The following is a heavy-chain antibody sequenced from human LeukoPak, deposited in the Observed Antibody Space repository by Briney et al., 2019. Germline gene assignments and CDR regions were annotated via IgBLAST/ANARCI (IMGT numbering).Heavy chain of an antibody. D-gene: IGHD6-19*01. Sequence: PGGSLRLSCAASGFTFSSYWMHWVRQAPGKGLVWVSRINGDGSSTNYADSVKGRFTISRDNAKNTLYLQMNSLRAEDTAVYYCASDSTSGWYSNRPAFWGQGTLVTVSS. CDR1: GFTFSSYW. CDR2: INGDGSST. J-gene: IGHJ4*02. V-gene: IGHV3-74*01. CDR3: ASDSTSGWYSNRPAF.